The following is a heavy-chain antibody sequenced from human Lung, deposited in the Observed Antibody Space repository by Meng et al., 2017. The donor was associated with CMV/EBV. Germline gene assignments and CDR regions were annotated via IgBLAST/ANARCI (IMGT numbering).Heavy chain of an antibody. CDR1: GHTFTSYD. CDR2: MNPNSGNT. V-gene: IGHV1-8*03. J-gene: IGHJ6*02. D-gene: IGHD3-3*01. Sequence: ASVKVSXKASGHTFTSYDINWVRQATGQGLEWMGWMNPNSGNTGYAQKFQGRVTITRNTSISTAYMELSSLRSEDTAVYYCARVYTCRDDFWRNCYYYGMDVWGQGTXVTVSS. CDR3: ARVYTCRDDFWRNCYYYGMDV.